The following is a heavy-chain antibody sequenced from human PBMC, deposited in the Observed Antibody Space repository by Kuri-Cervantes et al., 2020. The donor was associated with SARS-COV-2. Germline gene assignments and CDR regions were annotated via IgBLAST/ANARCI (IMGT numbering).Heavy chain of an antibody. CDR2: IYYSGST. Sequence: ESLKISCTVSGGSVTRSSAYWGWIRQSPGKGLEWIGYIYYSGSTNYNPSLKSRVTISVDTSKNQFSLKLSSVTAADTAVYYCARGLYYYDSSGPWGQGTLVTVSS. CDR3: ARGLYYYDSSGP. J-gene: IGHJ5*02. D-gene: IGHD3-22*01. CDR1: GGSVTRSSAY. V-gene: IGHV4-61*01.